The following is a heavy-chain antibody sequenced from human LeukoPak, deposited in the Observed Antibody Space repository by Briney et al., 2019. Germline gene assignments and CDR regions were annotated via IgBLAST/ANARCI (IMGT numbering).Heavy chain of an antibody. CDR2: ISSSGSTI. Sequence: GGSLRLSCAASGFTFSSYEMNWVRQAPGKGLEWISYISSSGSTIYYADSVKGRFTISRDNAKNSLYLQMNSLRAEDTAVYYCARDRGSFSGRTKTFDYWGQGTLVTVSS. CDR3: ARDRGSFSGRTKTFDY. D-gene: IGHD6-19*01. CDR1: GFTFSSYE. J-gene: IGHJ4*02. V-gene: IGHV3-48*03.